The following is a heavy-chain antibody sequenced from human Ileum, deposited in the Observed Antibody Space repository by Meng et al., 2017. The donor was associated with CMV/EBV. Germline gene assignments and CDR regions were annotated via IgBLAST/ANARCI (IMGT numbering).Heavy chain of an antibody. J-gene: IGHJ5*02. CDR1: GYTFTSYH. CDR2: MNPNSGDT. CDR3: ARGWGTTWP. D-gene: IGHD3-16*01. Sequence: KVSCKASGYTFTSYHINWVRQATGQELEWMGRMNPNSGDTDYAQKFQGRVTITRDTSITTAYMELSRLTSEDTAVYYCARGWGTTWPWGQGTLVTVSS. V-gene: IGHV1-8*03.